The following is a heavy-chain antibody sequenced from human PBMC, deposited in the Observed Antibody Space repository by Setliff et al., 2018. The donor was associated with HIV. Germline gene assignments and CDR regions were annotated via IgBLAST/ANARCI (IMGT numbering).Heavy chain of an antibody. Sequence: GGSLRLSCAASGLIFNDHFMDWVRQAPGKGLAWLSYISSSGTTTYYADSVKGRFTISRDNAKNSVLLQMNSLRVEDTAVYFCAAQGVLWGQGTQVTVSS. CDR3: AAQGVL. J-gene: IGHJ4*02. CDR2: ISSSGTTT. V-gene: IGHV3-11*04. CDR1: GLIFNDHF.